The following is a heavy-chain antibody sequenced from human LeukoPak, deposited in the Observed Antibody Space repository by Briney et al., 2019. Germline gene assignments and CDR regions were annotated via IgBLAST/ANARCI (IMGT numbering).Heavy chain of an antibody. D-gene: IGHD2-8*01. CDR2: IYYSGST. CDR3: ARDLGYCTNGVCYTGFDY. V-gene: IGHV4-59*01. Sequence: PSETLSLTCAVYGGSFSSYYWSWIRQPPGKGLEWIGYIYYSGSTDYNPSLKSRVTISVDTSKNQFSLKLSSVTAADTAVYYCARDLGYCTNGVCYTGFDYWGQGTLVTVSS. J-gene: IGHJ4*02. CDR1: GGSFSSYY.